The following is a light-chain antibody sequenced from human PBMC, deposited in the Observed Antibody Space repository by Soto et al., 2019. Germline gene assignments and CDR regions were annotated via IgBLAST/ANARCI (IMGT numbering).Light chain of an antibody. CDR1: SSDVGSYTL. CDR3: CSYAGSSTFYVV. Sequence: QSALTQPASVSGSPGQSITISCTGTSSDVGSYTLVSWYQQHPGQAPKLMIYEVSKRPSGVSNRFSGSKSGNTASLTISGLQAEDEADYYCCSYAGSSTFYVVFGGGTKVTVL. V-gene: IGLV2-23*02. CDR2: EVS. J-gene: IGLJ2*01.